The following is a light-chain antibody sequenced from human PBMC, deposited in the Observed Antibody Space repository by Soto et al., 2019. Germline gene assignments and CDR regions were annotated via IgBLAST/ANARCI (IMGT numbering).Light chain of an antibody. CDR2: GTS. CDR3: QHYGASSWT. J-gene: IGKJ1*01. Sequence: EIVLTQSPGTLSLSPGERATLSCRADRSVSDTLLTWFQQKPGQAPRLLIFGTSNMAPGIPDRFSGSGSGTDFTLTISGLEPDDFAVYYCQHYGASSWTFGQGTKVEIK. CDR1: RSVSDTL. V-gene: IGKV3-20*01.